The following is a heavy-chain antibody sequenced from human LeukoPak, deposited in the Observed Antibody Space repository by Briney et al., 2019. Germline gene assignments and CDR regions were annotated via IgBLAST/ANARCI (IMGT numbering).Heavy chain of an antibody. CDR3: AGGRYF. CDR2: IHYDGAT. Sequence: PSETLSLTCSVSGGSISGRRYYWGWIRQPPGRGLEWIGSIHYDGATYYNPSLKSRVTMSVDTSKNQVSLKLSSATAADTAVYYCAGGRYFWGRGTLVTVSS. CDR1: GGSISGRRYY. J-gene: IGHJ2*01. V-gene: IGHV4-39*01. D-gene: IGHD3-9*01.